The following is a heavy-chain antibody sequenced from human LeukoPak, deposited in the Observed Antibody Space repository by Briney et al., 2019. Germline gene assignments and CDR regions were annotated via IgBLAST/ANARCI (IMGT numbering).Heavy chain of an antibody. CDR2: IYYGRST. J-gene: IGHJ6*02. V-gene: IGHV4-59*01. CDR1: GGSISSYY. CDR3: ARAGSGGYYYGMDV. D-gene: IGHD6-19*01. Sequence: SETLSLTCTVSGGSISSYYWSWIRQPPGKGLEWIGYIYYGRSTNYNPSLKSRVTISVDTSNNQFSLKLSSVTAADTVVYYCARAGSGGYYYGMDVWGQGTTVTVSS.